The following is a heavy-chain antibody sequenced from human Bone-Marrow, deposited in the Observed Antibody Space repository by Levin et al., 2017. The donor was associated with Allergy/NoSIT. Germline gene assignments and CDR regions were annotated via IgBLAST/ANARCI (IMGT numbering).Heavy chain of an antibody. J-gene: IGHJ6*02. V-gene: IGHV3-21*01. CDR3: ASWAMYHYDRSAFDYFYYAMDV. CDR1: GILFSSYD. CDR2: ISAGGNYI. Sequence: GGSLRLSCAASGILFSSYDMSWVRQAPGKGLEWVSSISAGGNYIYYADSVKGRFTISRDNAKNSLFLQMNSLRAEDTAVYYCASWAMYHYDRSAFDYFYYAMDVWGQGTTVTVSS. D-gene: IGHD3-22*01.